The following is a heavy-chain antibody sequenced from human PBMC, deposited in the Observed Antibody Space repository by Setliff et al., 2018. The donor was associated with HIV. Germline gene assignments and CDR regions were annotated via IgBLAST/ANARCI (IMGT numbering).Heavy chain of an antibody. Sequence: GSLRLSCAASGFTFSSYWMSWVRQAPGKGLEWVANIKQDGSEKYYVDSVKGRFTISRDNAKNSLYLQMNSLRAEDTAVYYCARDSRDGSDSGIYFDSWGQGTLVTVSS. D-gene: IGHD4-17*01. CDR3: ARDSRDGSDSGIYFDS. V-gene: IGHV3-7*01. CDR2: IKQDGSEK. CDR1: GFTFSSYW. J-gene: IGHJ4*02.